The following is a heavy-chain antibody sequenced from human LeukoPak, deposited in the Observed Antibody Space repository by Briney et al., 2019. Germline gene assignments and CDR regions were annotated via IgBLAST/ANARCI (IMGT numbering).Heavy chain of an antibody. Sequence: SETLSLTCAVYGGSFSGYYWSWIRQPPGKGLEWIGEINHSGSTNYNPSLKSRVTISVDTSKNQFSLKLSSVTAADTAVYYCARATYYYDSSGYYSVRRYYYYGIDVWGQGTTVTVYS. D-gene: IGHD3-22*01. V-gene: IGHV4-34*01. CDR2: INHSGST. CDR1: GGSFSGYY. J-gene: IGHJ6*02. CDR3: ARATYYYDSSGYYSVRRYYYYGIDV.